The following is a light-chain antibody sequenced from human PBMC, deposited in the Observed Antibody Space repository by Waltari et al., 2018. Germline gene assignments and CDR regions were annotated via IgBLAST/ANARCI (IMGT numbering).Light chain of an antibody. J-gene: IGKJ1*01. CDR1: QSVSRD. CDR3: QKYGSLPAT. V-gene: IGKV3-20*01. CDR2: DAS. Sequence: EIVLTQSGTLYLSHGERATLSCRASQSVSRDLAWYQQKPGQAPRLLIYDASSRATGIPDRFSGSGSGTDFSLTISRLEPEDFAVYYCQKYGSLPATFGQGTKVEIK.